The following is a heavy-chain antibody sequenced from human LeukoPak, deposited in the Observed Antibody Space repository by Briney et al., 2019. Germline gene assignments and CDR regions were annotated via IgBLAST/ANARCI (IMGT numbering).Heavy chain of an antibody. CDR1: GFTFSNYA. CDR2: ISGNGANT. Sequence: GGSQRLSCAASGFTFSNYAMSWVRQAPGKGLEWVSGISGNGANTYHADSVKGRFTISRDNSKNTLYVQMHSLRAEDTAVYYCATEKGDSPDYWGQGTLVTVSS. D-gene: IGHD2-21*01. J-gene: IGHJ4*02. CDR3: ATEKGDSPDY. V-gene: IGHV3-23*01.